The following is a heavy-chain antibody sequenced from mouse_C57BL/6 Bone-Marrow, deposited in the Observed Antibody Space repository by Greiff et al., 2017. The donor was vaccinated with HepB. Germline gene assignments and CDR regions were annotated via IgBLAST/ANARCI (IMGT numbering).Heavy chain of an antibody. CDR1: GYTFTSYW. J-gene: IGHJ3*01. CDR3: ARDYGSSYGAY. V-gene: IGHV1-64*01. CDR2: IHPNSGST. D-gene: IGHD1-1*01. Sequence: QVQLQQPGAELVKPGASVKLSCKASGYTFTSYWMHWVKQRPGQGLEWIGMIHPNSGSTNYNEKFKSKATLTVDKSSSTAYMQLSSLTSEDSAVYDCARDYGSSYGAYWGQGTLVTVSA.